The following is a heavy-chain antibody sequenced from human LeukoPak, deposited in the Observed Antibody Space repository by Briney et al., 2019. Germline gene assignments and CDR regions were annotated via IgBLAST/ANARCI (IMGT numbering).Heavy chain of an antibody. V-gene: IGHV3-48*03. J-gene: IGHJ6*04. Sequence: PGGSLRLSCAASGFTFSSYNMNWVRQAPGKGLGWVSYISSSGSTIYYADSVKGRFTISRDNAKNSLYLQMNSLRAEDTAVYYCAELGITMIGGVWGKGTTVTISS. D-gene: IGHD3-10*02. CDR2: ISSSGSTI. CDR3: AELGITMIGGV. CDR1: GFTFSSYN.